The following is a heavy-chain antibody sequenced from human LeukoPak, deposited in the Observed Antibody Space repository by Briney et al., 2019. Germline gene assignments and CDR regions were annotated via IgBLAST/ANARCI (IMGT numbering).Heavy chain of an antibody. CDR3: ARDDSSGYYPYYFDY. V-gene: IGHV3-20*04. Sequence: RPGGSLRLSCAASGFTFDDYGMSWVRQAPGKGLEWVSGINWNGGSTGYADSVKGRFTISRDNAKNSLYLQMNSLRAEDTALYYCARDDSSGYYPYYFDYWSQGTLVTVSS. D-gene: IGHD3-22*01. CDR1: GFTFDDYG. CDR2: INWNGGST. J-gene: IGHJ4*02.